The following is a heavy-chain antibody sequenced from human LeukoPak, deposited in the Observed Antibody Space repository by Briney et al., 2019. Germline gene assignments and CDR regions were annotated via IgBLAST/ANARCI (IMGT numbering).Heavy chain of an antibody. CDR2: IYYSGST. CDR1: GGSISSGDYY. Sequence: SQTLSLTCTVSGGSISSGDYYWSWIRQPPGKGLEWIGYIYYSGSTYYNPSLKSRVTISVDTSKNQFSLKLSSVTAADTAVYYCARFSGAMGAFDIWGQGTMVTVAS. V-gene: IGHV4-30-4*08. D-gene: IGHD5-18*01. CDR3: ARFSGAMGAFDI. J-gene: IGHJ3*02.